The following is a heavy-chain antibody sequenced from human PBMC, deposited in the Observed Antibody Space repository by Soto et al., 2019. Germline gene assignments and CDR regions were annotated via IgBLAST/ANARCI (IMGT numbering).Heavy chain of an antibody. V-gene: IGHV4-59*01. J-gene: IGHJ5*02. CDR1: GGSISSYY. Sequence: PSETLSLTCTVSGGSISSYYWSWIWQPPEKGLEWIGYIYYSGSTNYNPSLKSRVTISVDTSKNQFSLKLSSVTAADTAVYYCARDHIGYSYGSTIVWFDPWGQGTLVTVSS. CDR3: ARDHIGYSYGSTIVWFDP. D-gene: IGHD5-18*01. CDR2: IYYSGST.